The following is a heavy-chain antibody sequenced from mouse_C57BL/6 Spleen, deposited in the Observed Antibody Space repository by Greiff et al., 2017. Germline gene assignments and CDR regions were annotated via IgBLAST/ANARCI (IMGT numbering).Heavy chain of an antibody. CDR1: GYTFTSYW. CDR3: GRGLLAYYYAMDY. J-gene: IGHJ4*01. Sequence: QVQLQQPGAELVRPGSSVKLSCKASGYTFTSYWMHWVKQRPIQGLEWIGNIDPSDSETHYNQKFKDKATLTVDKSSSTAYMQLSSLTSEDSAVYYCGRGLLAYYYAMDYWGQGTSVTVSS. CDR2: IDPSDSET. D-gene: IGHD2-3*01. V-gene: IGHV1-52*01.